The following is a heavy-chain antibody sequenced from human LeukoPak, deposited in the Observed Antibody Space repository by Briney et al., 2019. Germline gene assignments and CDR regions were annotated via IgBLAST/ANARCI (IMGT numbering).Heavy chain of an antibody. CDR2: ISGSATGT. J-gene: IGHJ4*02. CDR3: ARDLGIAADPFDY. CDR1: GFAFSTYA. Sequence: GGSLRLSCAASGFAFSTYAMNWVRQAPGKGLEWVSAISGSATGTYYADSVKGRFTISRDNAKNSLYLQMNSLRAEDTAVYYCARDLGIAADPFDYWGQGTLVTVSS. D-gene: IGHD6-13*01. V-gene: IGHV3-23*01.